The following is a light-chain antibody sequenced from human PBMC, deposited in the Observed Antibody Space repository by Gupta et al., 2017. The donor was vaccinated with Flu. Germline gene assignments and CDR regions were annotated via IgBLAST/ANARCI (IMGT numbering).Light chain of an antibody. Sequence: TISCTGSSSSIGAGYDVHWYQQLPGTAPNLLIYGNSNRPSGVPDRFSGSKSGTSASLAITGLQAEDEADYYCQSYDSSLSGSYVFGTGTKVTVL. V-gene: IGLV1-40*01. J-gene: IGLJ1*01. CDR1: SSSIGAGYD. CDR2: GNS. CDR3: QSYDSSLSGSYV.